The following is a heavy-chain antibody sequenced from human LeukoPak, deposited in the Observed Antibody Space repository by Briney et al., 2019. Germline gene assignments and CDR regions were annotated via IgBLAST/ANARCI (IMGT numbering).Heavy chain of an antibody. CDR2: IYTSGST. J-gene: IGHJ5*02. V-gene: IGHV4-4*07. CDR1: GGSISSYY. CDR3: AREQGTPYYDFWSGLNWFDP. D-gene: IGHD3-3*01. Sequence: PSETLSLTCTVSGGSISSYYWSWIRQPAGKGLEWIGRIYTSGSTNYNPSLKSRVTMSVDTSKNQFSLKLSSVTAADTAVYYCAREQGTPYYDFWSGLNWFDPWGQGTLVTVSS.